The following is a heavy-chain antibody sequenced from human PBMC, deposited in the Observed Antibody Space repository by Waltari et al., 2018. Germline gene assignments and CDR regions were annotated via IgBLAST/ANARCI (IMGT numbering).Heavy chain of an antibody. CDR1: GFTLTSYA. D-gene: IGHD2-21*01. Sequence: EVHLLESGGGLVQPGGSLRLSCAASGFTLTSYAMSWVRRAPGKGLEWVSVLFSGGSTHYVDSLKGRFTISRDNSNNTLYLQMNSLRVEDSAVYYCAKSLKSGDGYYYYMDVWGKGTTVTVSS. CDR2: LFSGGST. V-gene: IGHV3-23*03. CDR3: AKSLKSGDGYYYYMDV. J-gene: IGHJ6*03.